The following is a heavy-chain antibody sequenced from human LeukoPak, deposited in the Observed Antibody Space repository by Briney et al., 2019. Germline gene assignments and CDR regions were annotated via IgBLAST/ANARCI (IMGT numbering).Heavy chain of an antibody. V-gene: IGHV3-48*01. Sequence: GGSLRLSCAASGFTFSTYSMNWVRQAPGKGLEWVSYIGTTGSTRYYADSVRGRFTISRDNAKNSLYLQMNSLRAEDTAVYYCASFDRYTWGQGTLVTVSS. CDR3: ASFDRYT. J-gene: IGHJ5*02. D-gene: IGHD1-1*01. CDR1: GFTFSTYS. CDR2: IGTTGSTR.